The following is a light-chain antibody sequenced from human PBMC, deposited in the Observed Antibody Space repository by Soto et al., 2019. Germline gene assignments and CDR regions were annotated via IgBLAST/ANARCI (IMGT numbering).Light chain of an antibody. J-gene: IGKJ1*01. CDR3: QQYGSSLPWT. CDR2: GAS. Sequence: EIVLTQSPGTLSLSPGERATLSCRASQSVSSSYLAWYQQKPGQAPRLLIYGASSRATGIPDRFSGSGSGTDFTLTISSREPEDFAVYYCQQYGSSLPWTFGQGTKVEIK. CDR1: QSVSSSY. V-gene: IGKV3-20*01.